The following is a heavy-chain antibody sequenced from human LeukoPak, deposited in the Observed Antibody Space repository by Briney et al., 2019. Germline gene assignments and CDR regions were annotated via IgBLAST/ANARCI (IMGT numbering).Heavy chain of an antibody. V-gene: IGHV3-48*01. D-gene: IGHD2/OR15-2a*01. CDR2: ISSSSSTI. CDR1: GFTFSSYS. J-gene: IGHJ6*02. Sequence: PGGSLRLSCAASGFTFSSYSMNWVRQAPGKGLEWVSYISSSSSTIYYADSVKGRFTISRDNAKNSLYLQMNSLRAEDTAVYYCARDLSNYYYYYGMDVWGQGTTVTVSS. CDR3: ARDLSNYYYYYGMDV.